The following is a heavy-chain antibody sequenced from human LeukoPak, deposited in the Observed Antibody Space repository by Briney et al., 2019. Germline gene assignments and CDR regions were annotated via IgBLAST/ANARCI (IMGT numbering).Heavy chain of an antibody. CDR3: ARLGGYCSGGSCYENWFDP. CDR1: GGSISSYY. Sequence: SETLSLTCTVSGGSISSYYWSWIRQPPGKGLEWIGYIYYSGSTNYNPSLKSRVTISVDTSKNQFSLKLSSVTAADTAVYYCARLGGYCSGGSCYENWFDPWGQGTLVTVSS. D-gene: IGHD2-15*01. CDR2: IYYSGST. J-gene: IGHJ5*02. V-gene: IGHV4-59*08.